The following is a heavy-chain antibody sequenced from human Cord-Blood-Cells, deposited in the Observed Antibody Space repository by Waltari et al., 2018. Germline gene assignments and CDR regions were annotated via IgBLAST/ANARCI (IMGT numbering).Heavy chain of an antibody. V-gene: IGHV4-4*02. CDR3: ARVRQQLVHTNYYYGMDV. CDR2: IYHSGST. D-gene: IGHD6-13*01. Sequence: QVQLQESGPGLVKPSGTLSLTCAVSSGPISSSNWWSGVRQPPGKGLEWIGEIYHSGSTNYNPSLKSRVTISVDKSKNQFSLKLSSVTAADTAVYYCARVRQQLVHTNYYYGMDVWGQGTTVTVSS. CDR1: SGPISSSNW. J-gene: IGHJ6*02.